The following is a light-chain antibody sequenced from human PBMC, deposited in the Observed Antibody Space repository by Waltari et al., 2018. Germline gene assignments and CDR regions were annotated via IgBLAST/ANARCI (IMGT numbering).Light chain of an antibody. V-gene: IGLV1-44*01. Sequence: QSVLTQPPSASGTPGQRVTIPCSGSSSNIGSKTVNWYQQLPGTAPKLLIYSNNQRPSGVPDRFSGSKSGTSASLAISGLQSEDEADYYCAAWDDSLNGWVFGGGTKLTVL. J-gene: IGLJ3*02. CDR3: AAWDDSLNGWV. CDR1: SSNIGSKT. CDR2: SNN.